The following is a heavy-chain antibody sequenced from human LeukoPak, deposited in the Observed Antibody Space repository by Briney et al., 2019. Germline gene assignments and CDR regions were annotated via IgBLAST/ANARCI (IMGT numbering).Heavy chain of an antibody. CDR1: GGSIRSGAYY. CDR3: AAENIAAAGTVGWFDS. V-gene: IGHV4-39*07. D-gene: IGHD6-13*01. J-gene: IGHJ5*01. Sequence: PSETLSLTCTVSGGSIRSGAYYWGWIRQPPGKGLEWIASIYYSGNTYYTPSLKSRVTMSIDTSRSQFSLKLSSVTAADTAVYYCAAENIAAAGTVGWFDSWGQGTLVAVSS. CDR2: IYYSGNT.